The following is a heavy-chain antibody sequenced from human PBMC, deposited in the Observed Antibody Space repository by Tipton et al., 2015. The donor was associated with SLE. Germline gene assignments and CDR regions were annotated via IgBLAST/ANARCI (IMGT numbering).Heavy chain of an antibody. CDR2: INHSGST. CDR3: ARGRPRATQAWGGYYYYMDV. D-gene: IGHD3-16*01. V-gene: IGHV4-34*01. Sequence: GLVKPSETLSLTCGVYGGSFSDYYWSWIRQPPGKGLEWIGEINHSGSTNYNPSLKSRVTMSVDTSKNQFSLKLSSVTAADTAVYYCARGRPRATQAWGGYYYYMDVWGKGTTVTVS. J-gene: IGHJ6*03. CDR1: GGSFSDYY.